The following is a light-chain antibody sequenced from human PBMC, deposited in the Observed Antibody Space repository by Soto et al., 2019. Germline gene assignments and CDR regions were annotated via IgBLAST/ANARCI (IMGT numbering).Light chain of an antibody. CDR3: QSYDSSLSGYVI. CDR2: GNT. V-gene: IGLV1-40*01. J-gene: IGLJ2*01. CDR1: SSNIGAGYD. Sequence: QSGLTQPPSVSGAPGQRVTISCTGSSSNIGAGYDVHWYQKRPGTAPKLLIYGNTNRPSGVPDRFSGSKSGTSASLAITGLEAEDEADFYCQSYDSSLSGYVIFGGGTKLTVL.